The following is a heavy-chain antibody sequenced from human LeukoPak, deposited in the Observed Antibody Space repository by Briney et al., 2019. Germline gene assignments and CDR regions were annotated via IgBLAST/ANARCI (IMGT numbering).Heavy chain of an antibody. D-gene: IGHD2-15*01. CDR3: ARHKETCSGDYCYLDYFDY. V-gene: IGHV4-30-2*01. Sequence: SETLSLTCAVSGGSISSGGYSWSWIRQPPGKGLEWIGYIYHSGSTYYNPSLKSRVTISVDRSKNQFSLKLSSVTAADTAVYYCARHKETCSGDYCYLDYFDYWGQGTLVTVSS. J-gene: IGHJ4*02. CDR1: GGSISSGGYS. CDR2: IYHSGST.